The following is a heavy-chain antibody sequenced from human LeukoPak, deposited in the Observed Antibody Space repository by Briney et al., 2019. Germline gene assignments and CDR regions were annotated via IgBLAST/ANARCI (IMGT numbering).Heavy chain of an antibody. D-gene: IGHD5-12*01. CDR2: ISSSGSTI. Sequence: GGSLRLSCAASGFTFSSYEMNWVRQAPGKGLEWVSYISSSGSTIYYADSVKGRFTISRDNAKNSLYLQMNSLRAEDTAVYYCAREVGTSDIALDYWGQGTLVTVSS. J-gene: IGHJ4*02. CDR3: AREVGTSDIALDY. CDR1: GFTFSSYE. V-gene: IGHV3-48*03.